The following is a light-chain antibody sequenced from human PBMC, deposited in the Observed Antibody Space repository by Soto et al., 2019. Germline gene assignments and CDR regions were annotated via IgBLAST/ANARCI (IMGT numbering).Light chain of an antibody. J-gene: IGKJ1*01. CDR3: QQYYSTPWT. Sequence: EIVMAQFPETLAVSVGERATIKCRSSQTLLHSSDNRHYLTGYQQKPGQPPKLLIYSASTRQSGVPGRFSGSGSGTDFTLTINSLQAEDVAVYYCQQYYSTPWTFGQGTKVEIK. CDR2: SAS. CDR1: QTLLHSSDNRHY. V-gene: IGKV4-1*01.